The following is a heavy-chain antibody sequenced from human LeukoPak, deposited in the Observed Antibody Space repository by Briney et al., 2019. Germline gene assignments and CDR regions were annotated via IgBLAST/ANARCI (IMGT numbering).Heavy chain of an antibody. D-gene: IGHD3-10*01. CDR1: GGSISSSSYY. CDR2: IYYSGST. CDR3: ARRPYYYGSGSYNY. J-gene: IGHJ4*02. Sequence: SETLSLTCTVSGGSISSSSYYWGWIRQPPGKGLEWIGSIYYSGSTNYNPSLKSRVTISVDTSKNQFSLKLSSVTAADTAVYYCARRPYYYGSGSYNYWGQGTLVTVSS. V-gene: IGHV4-39*07.